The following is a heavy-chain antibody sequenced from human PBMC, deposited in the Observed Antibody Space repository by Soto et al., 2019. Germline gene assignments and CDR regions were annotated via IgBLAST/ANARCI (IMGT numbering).Heavy chain of an antibody. J-gene: IGHJ3*02. V-gene: IGHV3-21*01. Sequence: PGGSLRLSCAASGVTFSSYIMNWVRQAPGKGLEWVSSISSSSSYIYYADSVKGRFTISRDNAKNSLYLQMNSLRAEDTAVYYCASEGPRSTVTSEDAFDIWGQGTMVTVSS. CDR2: ISSSSSYI. CDR1: GVTFSSYI. D-gene: IGHD4-17*01. CDR3: ASEGPRSTVTSEDAFDI.